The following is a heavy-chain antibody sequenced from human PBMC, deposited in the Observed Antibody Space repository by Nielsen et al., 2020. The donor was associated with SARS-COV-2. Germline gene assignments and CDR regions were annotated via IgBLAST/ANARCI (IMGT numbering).Heavy chain of an antibody. D-gene: IGHD5-18*01. V-gene: IGHV4-61*01. Sequence: SETLSLTCTVSGGSISSSSYYWSWIRQPPGKGLEWIGYIYYSGSTNYNPSLKSRVTISVDTSKNQFSLKLSSVTAADTAVYYCARDAGYSYGILFDYWGQGTLVTVSS. J-gene: IGHJ4*02. CDR1: GGSISSSSYY. CDR2: IYYSGST. CDR3: ARDAGYSYGILFDY.